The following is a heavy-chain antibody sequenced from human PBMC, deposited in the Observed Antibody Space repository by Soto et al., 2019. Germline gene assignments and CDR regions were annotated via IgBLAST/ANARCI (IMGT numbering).Heavy chain of an antibody. CDR3: ARAWSHLYFDS. CDR1: GGSVSSTSYD. V-gene: IGHV4-61*01. D-gene: IGHD2-15*01. CDR2: IHYSGST. Sequence: SEPLSLTCTVSGGSVSSTSYDWTWIRQPPGKGLEWIGYIHYSGSTNYNPSLQSRVTISVDTSKNHFSLELPSVTAADTAVYYCARAWSHLYFDSWGQGALVTVSS. J-gene: IGHJ4*02.